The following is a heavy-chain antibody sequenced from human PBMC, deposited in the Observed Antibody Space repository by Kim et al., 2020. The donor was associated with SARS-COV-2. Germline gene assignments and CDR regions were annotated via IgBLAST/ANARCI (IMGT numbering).Heavy chain of an antibody. CDR2: IYYSGST. CDR1: GGSISSSSYY. Sequence: SETLSLTCTVSGGSISSSSYYWGWIRQPPGKGLEWIGSIYYSGSTYYNPSLKSRVTISVDTSKNQFSLKLSSVTAADTAVYYCARLQRGYSGYEIDYWGQGPLVTVSS. CDR3: ARLQRGYSGYEIDY. D-gene: IGHD5-12*01. J-gene: IGHJ4*02. V-gene: IGHV4-39*01.